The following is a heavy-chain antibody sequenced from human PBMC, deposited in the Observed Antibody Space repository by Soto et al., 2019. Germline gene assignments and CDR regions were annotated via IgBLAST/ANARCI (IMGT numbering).Heavy chain of an antibody. CDR3: ARVSPEQWLETPYFDY. V-gene: IGHV4-59*01. CDR1: GGSISSYY. Sequence: QVQLQESGPGLVKPSETLSLTCTVSGGSISSYYWSWIRQPPGKGLEWIGYIYYSGSTNYNPSLKSRVTISVDTSKNQFSLKLSSVTAADTAVYYCARVSPEQWLETPYFDYWGQGTLVTVSS. CDR2: IYYSGST. J-gene: IGHJ4*02. D-gene: IGHD6-19*01.